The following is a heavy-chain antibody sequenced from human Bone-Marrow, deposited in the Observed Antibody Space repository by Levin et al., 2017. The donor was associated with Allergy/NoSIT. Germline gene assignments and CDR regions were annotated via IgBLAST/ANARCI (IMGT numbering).Heavy chain of an antibody. D-gene: IGHD3-3*01. CDR3: AKSPGRHDFWSGYYPPATVVDY. J-gene: IGHJ4*02. V-gene: IGHV3-23*01. Sequence: GESLKISCAASGFTFDTYALNWVRQAPGKGLEWVSIIDGSGGSTHYADAVKGRFTLSRDNSKNTVYLQMSSLRVEDTAVYYCAKSPGRHDFWSGYYPPATVVDYWGQGTLVTVS. CDR1: GFTFDTYA. CDR2: IDGSGGST.